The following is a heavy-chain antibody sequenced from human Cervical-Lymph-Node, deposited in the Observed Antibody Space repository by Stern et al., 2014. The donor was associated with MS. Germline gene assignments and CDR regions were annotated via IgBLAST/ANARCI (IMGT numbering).Heavy chain of an antibody. CDR3: ARHDSVPRPSQLYSARDRGPGYFDY. D-gene: IGHD1-26*01. CDR1: GGPISSSTYY. CDR2: IYYSGFT. V-gene: IGHV4-39*01. J-gene: IGHJ4*02. Sequence: QVQLQESGPGLVKPSETLSLTCTVSGGPISSSTYYWAWLRQPPGKGLEWIGNIYYSGFTYYNPSLKRRVTIPVDMSKNQFSLKLGSVTAADTAIYYCARHDSVPRPSQLYSARDRGPGYFDYWGQGTLVTVSS.